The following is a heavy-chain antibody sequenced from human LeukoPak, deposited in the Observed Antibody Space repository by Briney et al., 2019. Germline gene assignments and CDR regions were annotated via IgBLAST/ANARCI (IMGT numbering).Heavy chain of an antibody. Sequence: GGSLRLSCTASGFTFGDYAMSWFRQAPGKGLEWVGFIRSKAYGGTTEYAASVKGRFTISRDDSKSIAYLQMNSLKTEDTAVYYCTRGLIGDDFWCGYYPYYFDYWGQGTLVTVSS. J-gene: IGHJ4*02. V-gene: IGHV3-49*03. D-gene: IGHD3-3*01. CDR3: TRGLIGDDFWCGYYPYYFDY. CDR1: GFTFGDYA. CDR2: IRSKAYGGTT.